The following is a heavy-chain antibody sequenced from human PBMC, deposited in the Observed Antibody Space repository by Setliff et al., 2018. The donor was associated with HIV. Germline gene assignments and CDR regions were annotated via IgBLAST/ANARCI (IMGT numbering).Heavy chain of an antibody. CDR2: ISAYNGNT. CDR3: ARVYCSGGSCYSYYYYYYMDV. D-gene: IGHD2-15*01. V-gene: IGHV1-8*02. J-gene: IGHJ6*03. CDR1: GYTFTSYV. Sequence: ASVKVSCKASGYTFTSYVMHWVRQAPGQGLEWMGWISAYNGNTNYAQKRQGRVTMTRKTSISTAYMELSSLRSEDTAVYYCARVYCSGGSCYSYYYYYYMDVWGKGTTVTVSS.